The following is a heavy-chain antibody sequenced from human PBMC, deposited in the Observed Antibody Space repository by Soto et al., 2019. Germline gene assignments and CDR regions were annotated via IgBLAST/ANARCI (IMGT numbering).Heavy chain of an antibody. CDR3: AKDKSWTASLGFCDY. V-gene: IGHV3-30*18. D-gene: IGHD5-18*01. CDR2: ISYDGSNK. CDR1: GFTFSSYG. Sequence: PGGSLRLSCAASGFTFSSYGMHWVRQAPGKGLEWVAVISYDGSNKYYADSVKGRFTISRDNSKNTLYLQMNSLRAEDTAVYYCAKDKSWTASLGFCDYWGQGTLVTVSS. J-gene: IGHJ4*02.